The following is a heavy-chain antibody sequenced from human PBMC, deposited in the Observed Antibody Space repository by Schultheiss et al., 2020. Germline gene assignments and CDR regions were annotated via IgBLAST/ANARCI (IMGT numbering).Heavy chain of an antibody. D-gene: IGHD2-2*01. Sequence: GESLKISCAASGFTFSSYAMHWVRQAPGKGLEWVAVMSYDGRNKYYTDSVKGRFTISRDNSKNTLYLQMNSLRAEDTAVYYCARATVVPLNAGKFDPWGQGTLVTVSS. CDR1: GFTFSSYA. CDR2: MSYDGRNK. V-gene: IGHV3-30*04. CDR3: ARATVVPLNAGKFDP. J-gene: IGHJ5*02.